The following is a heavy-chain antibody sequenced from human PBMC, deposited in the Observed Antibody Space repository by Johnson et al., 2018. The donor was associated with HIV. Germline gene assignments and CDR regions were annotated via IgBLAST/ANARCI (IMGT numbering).Heavy chain of an antibody. D-gene: IGHD4-23*01. V-gene: IGHV3-30*04. CDR3: AKARSLLDYGGFDAFDI. CDR2: ISYDGINK. CDR1: GFTFSSCA. Sequence: QVQLVESGGGVVQPGRSLRLSCAASGFTFSSCAMHWVRQAPGKGLEWETIISYDGINKYYAESVKGRFTISRDISKDTLYLQMISLRAEDTAMYYCAKARSLLDYGGFDAFDIWGQGTLVIVSS. J-gene: IGHJ3*02.